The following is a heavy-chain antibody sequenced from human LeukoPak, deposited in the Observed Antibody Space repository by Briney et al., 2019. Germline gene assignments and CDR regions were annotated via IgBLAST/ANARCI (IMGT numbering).Heavy chain of an antibody. CDR2: INPSGGTT. V-gene: IGHV1-46*01. CDR3: ARDARPSYDTSGYYFPGDY. Sequence: GASVKISCKASGYTFTSFYIHWVRQAPGQGPEWMAIINPSGGTTRYAQKFQGRVTMTRDTSTSTVYMELSSLRSEDTAVYYCARDARPSYDTSGYYFPGDYWGQGTLVTVSS. D-gene: IGHD3-22*01. CDR1: GYTFTSFY. J-gene: IGHJ4*02.